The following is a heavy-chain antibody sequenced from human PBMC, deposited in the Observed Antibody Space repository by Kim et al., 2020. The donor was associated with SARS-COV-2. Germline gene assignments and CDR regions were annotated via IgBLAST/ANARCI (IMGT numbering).Heavy chain of an antibody. CDR3: AKDLPPPPDYGGNSDGLSG. CDR1: GFIFSSYG. J-gene: IGHJ4*02. V-gene: IGHV3-30*18. CDR2: ISYDGSNK. Sequence: GGSLRLSCAASGFIFSSYGMHWVRQAPGKGLEWVAVISYDGSNKYYADSVKGRFTISRDNFKNTLYLQMNSLRAEDTAVYYCAKDLPPPPDYGGNSDGLSGWGQGTLVTVSS. D-gene: IGHD2-21*02.